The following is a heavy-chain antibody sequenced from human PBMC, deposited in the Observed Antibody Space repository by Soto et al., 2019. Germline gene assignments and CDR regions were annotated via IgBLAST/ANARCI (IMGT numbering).Heavy chain of an antibody. V-gene: IGHV3-9*01. J-gene: IGHJ1*01. CDR3: VKDESINWYSGHFRH. CDR1: GFTSV. D-gene: IGHD6-13*01. CDR2: INWNSGSI. Sequence: GGSLRLSCAASGFTSVGPGKGLEWVSGINWNSGSIGYGDSVRGRFAISRDNAKNSLHLQMNSLSAEDTAFYYCVKDESINWYSGHFRHWGQGTLVTVSS.